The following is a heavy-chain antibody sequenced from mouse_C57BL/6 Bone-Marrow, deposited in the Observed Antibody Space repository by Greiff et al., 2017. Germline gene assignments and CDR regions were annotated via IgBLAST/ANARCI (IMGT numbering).Heavy chain of an antibody. CDR1: GFTFSDYG. Sequence: EVQRVESGGGLVKPGGSLKLSCAASGFTFSDYGMHWVRQAPEKGLEWVAYISSGSSTIYYADTVKGRFTISRDNAKNTLFLQMTSLRSEDTAMYYCARIYYGSYGYFDYGGQGTTRTVSS. CDR3: ARIYYGSYGYFDY. J-gene: IGHJ2*01. D-gene: IGHD2-1*01. V-gene: IGHV5-17*01. CDR2: ISSGSSTI.